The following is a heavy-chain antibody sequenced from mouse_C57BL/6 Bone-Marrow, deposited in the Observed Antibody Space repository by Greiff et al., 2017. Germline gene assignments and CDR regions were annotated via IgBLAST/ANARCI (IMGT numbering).Heavy chain of an antibody. CDR1: GFTFTDYY. CDR3: ARFLYDGYYLYWYFDV. Sequence: EVQLVESGGGLVQPGGSLRLSCAASGFTFTDYYMSWVRQPPGKALDWLGFIRNKANGYTTEYSASVKGRFTISRDNSQSILYLQMNALRAEDSATYYCARFLYDGYYLYWYFDVWGTGTTVTVSS. CDR2: IRNKANGYTT. D-gene: IGHD2-3*01. J-gene: IGHJ1*03. V-gene: IGHV7-3*01.